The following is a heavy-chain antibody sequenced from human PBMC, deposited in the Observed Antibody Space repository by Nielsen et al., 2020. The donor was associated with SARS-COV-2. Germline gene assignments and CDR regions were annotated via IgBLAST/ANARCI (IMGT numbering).Heavy chain of an antibody. CDR1: GFIVNRNY. Sequence: GESLKISCAASGFIVNRNYVSRVRQAPGKGLEWVSVIYSAGTTNYADSVKGRYTISRDNAKNSLYLQMNSLRDEDTAVYYCASLTGYPDYWGQGTLVTVSS. D-gene: IGHD3-9*01. CDR2: IYSAGTT. J-gene: IGHJ4*02. V-gene: IGHV3-53*01. CDR3: ASLTGYPDY.